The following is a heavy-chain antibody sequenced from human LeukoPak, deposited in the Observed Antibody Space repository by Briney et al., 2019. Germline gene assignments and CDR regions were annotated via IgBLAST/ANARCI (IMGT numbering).Heavy chain of an antibody. V-gene: IGHV1-2*06. Sequence: ASVKVSCKASGYTFTGYYMHWVRQAPGQGLEWMGRINPNSGGTNYAQKFQGRVTMTRDTSISTAYMELSRLRSDDAAVYYCARIAAAGKVHYYYMDVWGKGTTVTVSS. J-gene: IGHJ6*03. D-gene: IGHD6-13*01. CDR2: INPNSGGT. CDR3: ARIAAAGKVHYYYMDV. CDR1: GYTFTGYY.